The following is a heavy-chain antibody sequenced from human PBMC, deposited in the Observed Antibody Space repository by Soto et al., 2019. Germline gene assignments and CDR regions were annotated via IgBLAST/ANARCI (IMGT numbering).Heavy chain of an antibody. Sequence: VHLVQSGAEVKKPGSSVKVSCKTSGGSFNNYAVSWVRQAPGQGLEWMGGIIPNFDTPNYAQKFQDRVTIIADEPTSTAYMELRSLRSNDTAVYYCAVAMVREILIFESSGMHVWGQGTTVIVSS. CDR1: GGSFNNYA. D-gene: IGHD3-10*01. J-gene: IGHJ6*02. CDR3: AVAMVREILIFESSGMHV. CDR2: IIPNFDTP. V-gene: IGHV1-69*01.